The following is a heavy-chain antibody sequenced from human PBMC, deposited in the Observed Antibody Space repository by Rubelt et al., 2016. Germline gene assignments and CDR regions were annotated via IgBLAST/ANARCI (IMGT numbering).Heavy chain of an antibody. CDR3: ARGQRYSIGPAVY. CDR2: IYYSGST. Sequence: QLQLQESGPGLVKPSETLSLTCTVSGGSISSSSYYWGWIRPPPEKGLEWIGSIYYSGSTYYNPSITIRVTLSVDTSTNQFALKRGCVTAADTAVYYCARGQRYSIGPAVYWGQGTLVTVSS. CDR1: GGSISSSSYY. V-gene: IGHV4-39*01. J-gene: IGHJ4*02. D-gene: IGHD6-13*01.